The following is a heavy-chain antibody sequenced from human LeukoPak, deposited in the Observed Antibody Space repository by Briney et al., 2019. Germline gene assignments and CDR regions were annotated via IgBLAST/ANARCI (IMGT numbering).Heavy chain of an antibody. CDR1: GYTFTSYY. V-gene: IGHV1-46*01. Sequence: ASVKVSCKASGYTFTSYYMHWVRQAPGQGLEWMGIINPSGGSTSYAQKFQGRVTMTRDTSTSTVYMELSSLRSEDTAVYYCARAQYGGSPGDWYHDLWGRGTLVTVSS. CDR2: INPSGGST. D-gene: IGHD1-26*01. J-gene: IGHJ2*01. CDR3: ARAQYGGSPGDWYHDL.